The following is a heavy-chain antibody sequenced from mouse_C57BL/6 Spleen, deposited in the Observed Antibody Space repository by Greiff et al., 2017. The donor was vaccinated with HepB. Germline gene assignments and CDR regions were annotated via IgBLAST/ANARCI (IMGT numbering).Heavy chain of an antibody. V-gene: IGHV1-50*01. D-gene: IGHD1-1*01. CDR3: ARKDLLHAMDY. Sequence: QVHVKQPGAELVKPGASVKLSCKASGYTFTSYWMQWVKQRPGQGLEWIGEIDPSDSYTNYNQKFKGKATLTVDTSSSTAYMQLSSLTSEDSAVYYCARKDLLHAMDYWGQGTSVTVSS. J-gene: IGHJ4*01. CDR2: IDPSDSYT. CDR1: GYTFTSYW.